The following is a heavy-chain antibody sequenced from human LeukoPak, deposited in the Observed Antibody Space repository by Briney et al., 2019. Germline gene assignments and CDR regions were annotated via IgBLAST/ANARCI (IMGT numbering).Heavy chain of an antibody. Sequence: SETLSLTCSVSSDSISGYYWSWLRQPPGKGLEWIGYIYYSGNTYYNPSLKSRVTISVDTSKNQFSLKLSSVTAADTAVYYCARDGAYCGGDCYPGYFDYWGQGTLVTVSS. D-gene: IGHD2-21*02. J-gene: IGHJ4*02. CDR2: IYYSGNT. CDR1: SDSISGYY. V-gene: IGHV4-59*01. CDR3: ARDGAYCGGDCYPGYFDY.